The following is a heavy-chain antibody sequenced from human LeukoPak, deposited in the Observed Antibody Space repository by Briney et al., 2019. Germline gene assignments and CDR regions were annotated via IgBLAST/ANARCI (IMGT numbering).Heavy chain of an antibody. D-gene: IGHD3-22*01. CDR1: GGSISSYY. V-gene: IGHV4-4*09. J-gene: IGHJ1*01. CDR2: IYTSGST. Sequence: PSETLSLTCTVSGGSISSYYWSWIRQPPGKGLEWIGYIYTSGSTNYNPSLKSRVTISVDTSTNQFSLKLSSVTAADTAVYYCARQYYDSSGAEYFQHWGQGALVTVSS. CDR3: ARQYYDSSGAEYFQH.